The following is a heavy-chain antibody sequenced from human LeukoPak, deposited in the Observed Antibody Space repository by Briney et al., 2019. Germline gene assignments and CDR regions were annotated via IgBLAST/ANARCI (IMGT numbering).Heavy chain of an antibody. CDR3: TRGSRQLGL. CDR1: GFTFSRYW. CDR2: INQDGSEK. Sequence: GGSLRLSCAASGFTFSRYWMSWVRQAPGKGLEWVANINQDGSEKYYVVSVKGRFTISRDNAKNSLYLQMNSLTAEDTAVYYCTRGSRQLGLWGQGTLVTVSS. J-gene: IGHJ4*02. V-gene: IGHV3-7*03. D-gene: IGHD6-13*01.